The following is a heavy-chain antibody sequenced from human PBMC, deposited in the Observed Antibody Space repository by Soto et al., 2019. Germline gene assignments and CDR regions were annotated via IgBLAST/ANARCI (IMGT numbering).Heavy chain of an antibody. V-gene: IGHV3-21*01. Sequence: WGSLRLSFAASGLTFSSYSINWVRHAPLKGLEWVSLISSSSDYIYYADSVKGRFTISRDNAKNSLYLQMNSLSAEDTAVYYCARDQTPRVDSSGWTYYYYSMDVWGKGTTVTVSS. CDR3: ARDQTPRVDSSGWTYYYYSMDV. J-gene: IGHJ6*03. CDR1: GLTFSSYS. D-gene: IGHD6-19*01. CDR2: ISSSSDYI.